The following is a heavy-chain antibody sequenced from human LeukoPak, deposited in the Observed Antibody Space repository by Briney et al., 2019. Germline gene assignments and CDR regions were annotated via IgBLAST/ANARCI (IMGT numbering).Heavy chain of an antibody. Sequence: GGSLRLSCAASGFAFSDYYMSWIRQAPGKGLEWVSYISSSGSTIYYADSVKGRFTISRDNAKNSLYLQMNSLRAEDTAVYYCARDRAMGSSTSYDYWGQGTLVTVSS. V-gene: IGHV3-11*01. CDR1: GFAFSDYY. CDR2: ISSSGSTI. CDR3: ARDRAMGSSTSYDY. D-gene: IGHD2-2*01. J-gene: IGHJ4*02.